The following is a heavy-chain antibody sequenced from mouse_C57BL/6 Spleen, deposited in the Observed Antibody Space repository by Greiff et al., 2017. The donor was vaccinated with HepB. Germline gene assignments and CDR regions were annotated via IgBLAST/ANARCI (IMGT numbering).Heavy chain of an antibody. CDR1: GYTFTSYW. J-gene: IGHJ1*03. Sequence: QVQLQQSGAELVRPGPSVKLSCKASGYTFTSYWMHWVKQRPGQGLEWIGVIDPSDSYTNYNQKFKGKATLTVDTSSSTAYMQLSSLTSEDSAVYYCASNYGYFDVWGTGTTVTVSS. CDR2: IDPSDSYT. CDR3: ASNYGYFDV. V-gene: IGHV1-59*01.